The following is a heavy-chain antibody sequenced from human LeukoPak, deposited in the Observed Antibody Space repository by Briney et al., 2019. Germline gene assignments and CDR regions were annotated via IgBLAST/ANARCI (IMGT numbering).Heavy chain of an antibody. Sequence: ASVKVSCKASGYTFTSYDINWVRQATGQGLEWMGWMNPNSGNTGYAQKFQGRVTMTRNTSISTAYMELSSLRSEDTAVYYCARALKSRGAFDIWGQGTMVTVSS. CDR1: GYTFTSYD. D-gene: IGHD2-2*01. CDR2: MNPNSGNT. J-gene: IGHJ3*02. V-gene: IGHV1-8*01. CDR3: ARALKSRGAFDI.